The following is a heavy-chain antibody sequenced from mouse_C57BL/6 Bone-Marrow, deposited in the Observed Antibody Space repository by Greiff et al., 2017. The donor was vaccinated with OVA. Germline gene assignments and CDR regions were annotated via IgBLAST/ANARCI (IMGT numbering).Heavy chain of an antibody. D-gene: IGHD2-1*01. V-gene: IGHV14-2*01. Sequence: VQLQQSGAELVKPGASVKLSCTASGFNIKDYYMHWVKQRTEQGLEWIGRIDPEDGDTKYAPKFQGKATITADTSSNTAYLQLSSLTSEDTAVYYCARTYGKDAMDDWGQGTSVTVSS. CDR2: IDPEDGDT. J-gene: IGHJ4*01. CDR1: GFNIKDYY. CDR3: ARTYGKDAMDD.